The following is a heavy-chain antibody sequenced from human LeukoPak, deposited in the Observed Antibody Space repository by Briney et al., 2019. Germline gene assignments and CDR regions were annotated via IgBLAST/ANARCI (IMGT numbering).Heavy chain of an antibody. D-gene: IGHD1-26*01. CDR3: ARDAVGANYYFDY. Sequence: ASVKVSCKASGYTFTSYYMHWVRQDPGQGLEWMGLINPSGGSTSYAQKFQGRVTMTRDMSTSTVYMELSSLRSEDTAVYYCARDAVGANYYFDYWGQGTLVTVSS. V-gene: IGHV1-46*01. CDR1: GYTFTSYY. CDR2: INPSGGST. J-gene: IGHJ4*02.